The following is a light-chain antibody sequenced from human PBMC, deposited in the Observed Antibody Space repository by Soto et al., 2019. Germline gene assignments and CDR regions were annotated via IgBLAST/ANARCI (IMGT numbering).Light chain of an antibody. V-gene: IGLV1-40*01. CDR1: SSNIGAGYD. CDR2: GNN. J-gene: IGLJ3*02. Sequence: QSVLTQPPSVSGAPGQRVTISCTGSSSNIGAGYDVHWYQQFPGTAPKLLIYGNNNRPSGVPDRFSGSKSGTSASLAITGLQAEDDADYYCQSYDSGLSARVFGGGTKLTVL. CDR3: QSYDSGLSARV.